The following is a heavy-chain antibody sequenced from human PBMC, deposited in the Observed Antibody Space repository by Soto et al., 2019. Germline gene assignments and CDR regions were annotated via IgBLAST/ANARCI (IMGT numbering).Heavy chain of an antibody. CDR1: GFTFSSYA. CDR3: AKGGSNTVLMVYAPINWFDP. D-gene: IGHD2-8*01. Sequence: GSLRLSCAASGFTFSSYAMSWVRQAPGKGLEWVSAISGSGGSTYYADSVKGRFTISRDNSKNTLYLQMNSLRAEDTAVYYCAKGGSNTVLMVYAPINWFDPWGQGTLVTVSS. V-gene: IGHV3-23*01. CDR2: ISGSGGST. J-gene: IGHJ5*02.